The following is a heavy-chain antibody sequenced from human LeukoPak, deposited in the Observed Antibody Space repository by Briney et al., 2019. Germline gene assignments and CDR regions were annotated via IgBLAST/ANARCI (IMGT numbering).Heavy chain of an antibody. J-gene: IGHJ6*03. CDR1: GGSISSGGHY. Sequence: SQTLSLTCTVSGGSISSGGHYWSWIRQHPGKGLEWIGYIYYSGSTYYNPSLKSRVTISVDTSKNQFSLKLSSVTAADTAVYYCARATPYSAYYYYYMDVWGKGTTVTVSS. CDR3: ARATPYSAYYYYYMDV. V-gene: IGHV4-31*03. CDR2: IYYSGST. D-gene: IGHD2-15*01.